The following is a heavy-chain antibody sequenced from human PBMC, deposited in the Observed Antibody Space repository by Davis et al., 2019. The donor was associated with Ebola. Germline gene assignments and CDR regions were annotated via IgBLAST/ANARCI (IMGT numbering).Heavy chain of an antibody. D-gene: IGHD3-22*01. CDR3: AREGRRRAITMIPGY. CDR2: IKQDGSEK. CDR1: GFTFSSYW. J-gene: IGHJ4*02. Sequence: PGGSLRLSCAASGFTFSSYWMSWVRQAPGKGLEWVANIKQDGSEKYYVDSVKGRFTISRDNAKNSLYLQMNSLRAEDTAVYYCAREGRRRAITMIPGYWGQGTLVTVSS. V-gene: IGHV3-7*03.